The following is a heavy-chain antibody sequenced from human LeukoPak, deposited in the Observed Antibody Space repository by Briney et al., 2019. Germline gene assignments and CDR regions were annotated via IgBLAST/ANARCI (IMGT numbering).Heavy chain of an antibody. J-gene: IGHJ3*02. D-gene: IGHD3-10*01. CDR2: IYTSGST. CDR3: ARRYYYGSGSYDAFDI. V-gene: IGHV4-61*02. Sequence: SETLSLTCTVSGGSISSGSYYWSWIRQPAGKGPEWIGRIYTSGSTNYNPSLKSRVTISVDTSKNQFSLKLSSVTAADTAVYYCARRYYYGSGSYDAFDIWGQGTMVTVSS. CDR1: GGSISSGSYY.